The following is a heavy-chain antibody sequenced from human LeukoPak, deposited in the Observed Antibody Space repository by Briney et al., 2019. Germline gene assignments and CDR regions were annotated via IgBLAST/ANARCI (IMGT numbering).Heavy chain of an antibody. CDR2: ISSSSSTI. CDR3: AKAPYSSSSFDY. CDR1: GFTFSSYS. J-gene: IGHJ4*02. V-gene: IGHV3-48*01. Sequence: GGSLRLSCAASGFTFSSYSMNWVRQAPGKGLEWVSYISSSSSTIYYADSVKGRFTISRDNAKSSLSLQLNSLRAEDTAVYYCAKAPYSSSSFDYWGQGTLVTVSS. D-gene: IGHD6-6*01.